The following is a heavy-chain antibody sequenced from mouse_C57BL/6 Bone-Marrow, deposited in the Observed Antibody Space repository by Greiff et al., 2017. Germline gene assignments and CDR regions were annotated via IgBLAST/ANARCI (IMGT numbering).Heavy chain of an antibody. V-gene: IGHV1-64*01. CDR3: ARSGITTVFSFDY. CDR2: IHPNSGST. Sequence: QVQLQQPGAELVKPGASVKLSCKASGYTFTSYWMHWVKQRPGQGLEWIGMIHPNSGSTNYNEKFKSKATLTVDKSSSTAYMQLRSLTSEDSAVYYCARSGITTVFSFDYWGQGTTLTVSS. J-gene: IGHJ2*01. D-gene: IGHD1-1*01. CDR1: GYTFTSYW.